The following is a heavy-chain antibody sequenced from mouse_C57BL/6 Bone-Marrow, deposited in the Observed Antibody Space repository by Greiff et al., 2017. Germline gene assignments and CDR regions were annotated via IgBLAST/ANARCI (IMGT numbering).Heavy chain of an antibody. CDR3: AREGDYYGSTYYAMDY. J-gene: IGHJ4*01. V-gene: IGHV1-55*01. Sequence: QVQLQQPGAELVKPGASVKMSCKASGYTFTSYWITWVKQRPGQGLEWIGDIYPGSGSTNYNEKFKSKATLTVDTSSSTAYMQLRSLTSEDSAVYYGAREGDYYGSTYYAMDYWGQGNSVTVAS. D-gene: IGHD1-1*01. CDR2: IYPGSGST. CDR1: GYTFTSYW.